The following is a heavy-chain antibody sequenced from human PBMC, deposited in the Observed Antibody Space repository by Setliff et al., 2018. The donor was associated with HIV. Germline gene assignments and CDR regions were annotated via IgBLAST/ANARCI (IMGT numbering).Heavy chain of an antibody. J-gene: IGHJ5*02. V-gene: IGHV5-10-1*01. CDR2: IDPSDSYT. CDR3: AMSTEHNWFDP. Sequence: GESLKISCKGSGYSFTSYWISWVRQMPGKGLEWMGRIDPSDSYTNYSPSFQGHVIISADKSISTAYLQWSSLKASDTAMYYCAMSTEHNWFDPWGQGTLVTVSS. CDR1: GYSFTSYW. D-gene: IGHD2-21*02.